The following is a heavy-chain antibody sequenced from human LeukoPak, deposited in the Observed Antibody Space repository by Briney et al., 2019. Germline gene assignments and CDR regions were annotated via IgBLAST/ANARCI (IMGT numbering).Heavy chain of an antibody. CDR2: IKHDESEK. CDR3: TRRLDD. J-gene: IGHJ4*02. V-gene: IGHV3-7*01. Sequence: PSEALSLTCTVSGGSISNSIYYWDWVRQAPGKGLEWVANIKHDESEKNYLDSVKGRFTISRDNAQNSLYLQMNGLRVEDPAVYYCTRRLDDWGQGTLVTVSS. CDR1: GGSISNSIYY. D-gene: IGHD3-16*01.